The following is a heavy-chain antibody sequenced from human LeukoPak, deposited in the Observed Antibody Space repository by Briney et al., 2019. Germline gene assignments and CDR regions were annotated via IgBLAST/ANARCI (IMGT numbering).Heavy chain of an antibody. V-gene: IGHV3-21*01. CDR2: ISISSSYI. Sequence: GGSLRLSCAASGFTFSTYSMNWVRQAPGKGLEWVSSISISSSYIYYADSVKGRFTIFRDSAKSSLSLQMNSLRAEDTAVYYCARAENYYYYMDVWGKGTTVTVSS. J-gene: IGHJ6*03. D-gene: IGHD2/OR15-2a*01. CDR1: GFTFSTYS. CDR3: ARAENYYYYMDV.